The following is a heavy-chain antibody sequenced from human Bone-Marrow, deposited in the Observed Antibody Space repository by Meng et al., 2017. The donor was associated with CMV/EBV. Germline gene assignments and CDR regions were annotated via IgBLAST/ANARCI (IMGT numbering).Heavy chain of an antibody. CDR1: GFTFSCYS. J-gene: IGHJ4*02. CDR2: ISSSSSYI. CDR3: ARAKSYGGSFIFDY. V-gene: IGHV3-21*01. Sequence: GGSLRLSCAASGFTFSCYSMNWVRQAPGKGLEWVSSISSSSSYIYYADSVKGRFTISRDNAKNSLYLQMNSLRAEDTAVYYCARAKSYGGSFIFDYWGQGTLVTVSS. D-gene: IGHD1-26*01.